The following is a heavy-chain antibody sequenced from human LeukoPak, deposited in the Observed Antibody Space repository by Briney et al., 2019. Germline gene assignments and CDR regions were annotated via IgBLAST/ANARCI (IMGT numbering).Heavy chain of an antibody. Sequence: GGSLRLSCAASGFTFSSYAMHWVRQAPGKGLEWVAVIPYDGSNKYYADSVKGRFTISRDNSKNTLYLQMNSLRAEDTAVYYCAREARGVAVAGTYYYYYYMDVWGKGTTVTVSS. CDR3: AREARGVAVAGTYYYYYYMDV. CDR1: GFTFSSYA. J-gene: IGHJ6*03. CDR2: IPYDGSNK. D-gene: IGHD6-19*01. V-gene: IGHV3-30*04.